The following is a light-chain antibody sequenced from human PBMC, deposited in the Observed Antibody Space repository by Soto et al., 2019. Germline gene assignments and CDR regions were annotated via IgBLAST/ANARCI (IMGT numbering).Light chain of an antibody. CDR2: DAS. J-gene: IGKJ4*01. CDR3: QQRSNWPLT. Sequence: EIMLTQSPATLSLSPGERATLSCRASQSVSSYLAWYQQKPGQAPRLLIYDASNRATAIPARFSGSGSGTDFTLTISSLEPEDFAVYYCQQRSNWPLTFGGGTKVEIK. V-gene: IGKV3-11*01. CDR1: QSVSSY.